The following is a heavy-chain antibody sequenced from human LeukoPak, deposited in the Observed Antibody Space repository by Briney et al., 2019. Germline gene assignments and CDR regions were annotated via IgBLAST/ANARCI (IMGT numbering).Heavy chain of an antibody. V-gene: IGHV3-7*01. Sequence: GSLRLSCAASGFTFSSYWMSWVRQAPGKGLEWVANIKQDGSEKYYVDSVKGRFTISRDNAKNSLYLQMNSLRAEDTAEYYCARERGDFWSGYSYNDAFDIWGQGTMVTVSS. CDR1: GFTFSSYW. J-gene: IGHJ3*02. CDR2: IKQDGSEK. D-gene: IGHD3-3*01. CDR3: ARERGDFWSGYSYNDAFDI.